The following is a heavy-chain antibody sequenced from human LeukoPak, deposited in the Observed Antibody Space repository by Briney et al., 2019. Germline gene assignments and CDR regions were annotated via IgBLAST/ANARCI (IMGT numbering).Heavy chain of an antibody. CDR3: ARSRGGYGDYGSWFDP. D-gene: IGHD3-16*01. CDR1: GGSISSYY. J-gene: IGHJ5*02. V-gene: IGHV4-59*01. Sequence: SETLSLTCTVSGGSISSYYWSWIRQPPGKGLEWIGYIHYSGSTKYNPSLKSRVTISVDTSENQFPLTLNSVTAADTAVYYCARSRGGYGDYGSWFDPWGQGILVTVSS. CDR2: IHYSGST.